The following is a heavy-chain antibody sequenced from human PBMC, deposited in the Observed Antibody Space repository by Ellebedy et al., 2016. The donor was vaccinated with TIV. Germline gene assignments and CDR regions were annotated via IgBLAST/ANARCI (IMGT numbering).Heavy chain of an antibody. CDR1: GYTFTSYG. V-gene: IGHV1-8*02. CDR2: MNPNSGNT. CDR3: ARGSEGGYVYYYYGMDV. J-gene: IGHJ6*02. Sequence: ASVKVSXKASGYTFTSYGISWVRQAPGQGLEWMGWMNPNSGNTGYAQKFQGRVTMTRNTSISTAYMELSSLRSEDTAVYYCARGSEGGYVYYYYGMDVWGQGTTVTVSS. D-gene: IGHD5-12*01.